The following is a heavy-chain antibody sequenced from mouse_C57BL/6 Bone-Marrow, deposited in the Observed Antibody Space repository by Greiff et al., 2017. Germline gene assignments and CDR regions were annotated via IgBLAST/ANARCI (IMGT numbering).Heavy chain of an antibody. J-gene: IGHJ3*01. D-gene: IGHD1-1*01. CDR2: IDPETGGT. Sequence: VQLKQSGAELVRPGASVTLSCKASGYTFTDYEMHWVKQTPVHGLEWIGAIDPETGGTAYNQKFKGKAILTADKSSSTAYMELRSLTSEDSAVYYCTREGFYGSSLFAYWGQGTLVTVSA. V-gene: IGHV1-15*01. CDR1: GYTFTDYE. CDR3: TREGFYGSSLFAY.